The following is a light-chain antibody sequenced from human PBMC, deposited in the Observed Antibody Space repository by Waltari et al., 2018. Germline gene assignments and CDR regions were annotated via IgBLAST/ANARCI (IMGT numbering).Light chain of an antibody. Sequence: CRASQTVRTTYLAWYQQKPDQAPTLLIYCASSRATGIPDRFSGSGSGTDFSLTISNLEPEDFAVYYCQQYDSSTLTFGGGTKVEIK. J-gene: IGKJ4*01. CDR1: QTVRTTY. CDR3: QQYDSSTLT. V-gene: IGKV3-20*01. CDR2: CAS.